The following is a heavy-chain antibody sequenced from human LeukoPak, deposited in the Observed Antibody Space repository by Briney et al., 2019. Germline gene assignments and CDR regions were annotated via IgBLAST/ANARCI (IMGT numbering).Heavy chain of an antibody. J-gene: IGHJ4*02. CDR3: ARDGGYAMGYFDY. CDR1: GGSISSYY. V-gene: IGHV4-59*01. Sequence: SETLSLTCTVSGGSISSYYWSWIRQPPGKGLEWIGYIYYSGSTNHNPSLKSRVTISVDTSKNQFSLKLSSVTAADTAVYYCARDGGYAMGYFDYWGQGTLVTVSS. CDR2: IYYSGST. D-gene: IGHD5-12*01.